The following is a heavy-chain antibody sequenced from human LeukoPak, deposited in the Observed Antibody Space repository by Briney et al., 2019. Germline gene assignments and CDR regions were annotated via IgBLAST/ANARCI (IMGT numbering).Heavy chain of an antibody. CDR2: IKQDGSEK. Sequence: GGSLRLSCAASGFTFSSYWMSWVRQAPGKGLEWVASIKQDGSEKYYVDSVKGRFTISRDNAKNSLYLQMNSLRAEDTAVYYCARDRYSFAFDIWGQGTMVTVSS. CDR3: ARDRYSFAFDI. CDR1: GFTFSSYW. V-gene: IGHV3-7*01. J-gene: IGHJ3*02. D-gene: IGHD3-9*01.